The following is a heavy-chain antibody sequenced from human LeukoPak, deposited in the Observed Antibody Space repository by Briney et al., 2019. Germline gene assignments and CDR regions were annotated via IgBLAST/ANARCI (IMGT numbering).Heavy chain of an antibody. D-gene: IGHD3-10*01. V-gene: IGHV5-51*01. CDR2: IYPGDSDT. CDR3: VRWRGEYYFDY. Sequence: GESLKISCKASGYKFTSYWIGWVRQMPGKGLEWLGIIYPGDSDTRSSPSFQGQVTISADKSKTTVYLQWSSLEASDSAMYNCVRWRGEYYFDYWGQGTLVTVSS. CDR1: GYKFTSYW. J-gene: IGHJ4*02.